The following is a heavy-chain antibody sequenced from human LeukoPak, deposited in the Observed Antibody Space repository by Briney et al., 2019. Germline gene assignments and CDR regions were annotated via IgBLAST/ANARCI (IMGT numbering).Heavy chain of an antibody. J-gene: IGHJ4*02. D-gene: IGHD3-22*01. V-gene: IGHV3-9*01. CDR1: GFTFDDYA. CDR3: AKAMYYDSSGYPDFDY. Sequence: GGSLRLSCAASGFTFDDYAMHWVRQAPGKGLEWVSGISWNSGSIGYADSVKGRFTISRDNAKNSLYLQMNSLRAEDTALYYCAKAMYYDSSGYPDFDYWGQGTLVTVSS. CDR2: ISWNSGSI.